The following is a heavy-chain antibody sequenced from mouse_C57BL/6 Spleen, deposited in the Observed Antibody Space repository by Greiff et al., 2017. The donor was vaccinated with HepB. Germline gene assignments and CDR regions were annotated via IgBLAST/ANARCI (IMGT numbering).Heavy chain of an antibody. CDR1: GYAFSSSW. CDR2: IYPGAGDT. Sequence: VQLQQSGPELVKPGASVKISCKASGYAFSSSWMNWVKQRPGKGLEWIGRIYPGAGDTNYNGKFKGKATLTADKSSSTAYMQLSSLTSEDSAVYFGARTVVAPFDYWGQGTTLTVSS. J-gene: IGHJ2*01. V-gene: IGHV1-82*01. D-gene: IGHD1-1*01. CDR3: ARTVVAPFDY.